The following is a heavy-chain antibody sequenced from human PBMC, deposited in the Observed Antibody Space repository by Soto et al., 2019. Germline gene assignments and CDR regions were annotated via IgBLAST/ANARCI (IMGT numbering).Heavy chain of an antibody. CDR1: GFTFSSYA. V-gene: IGHV3-23*01. Sequence: GGSLRLSCAASGFTFSSYAMSWVRQAPGKGLEWVSATSGSGGSTYYADNVKGRFTNSRDNSKNTLYLQMNSLRAEDTAVYYCAKDGATDIVVVPAAMGEFDYWGQGT. J-gene: IGHJ4*02. CDR2: TSGSGGST. CDR3: AKDGATDIVVVPAAMGEFDY. D-gene: IGHD2-2*01.